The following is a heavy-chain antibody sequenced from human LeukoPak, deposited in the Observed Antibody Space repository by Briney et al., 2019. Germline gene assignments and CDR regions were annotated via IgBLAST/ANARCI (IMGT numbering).Heavy chain of an antibody. CDR2: IYPGDSDT. J-gene: IGHJ3*02. Sequence: GESLKISCKGSGYGFPIYWLGWVRQMPGKGLEWMGIIYPGDSDTRYSPSFQGQVTISADKSISTAYLQWSSLKASDTAMYYCARRYYYDSSGAFDIWGQGTMVTVSS. CDR1: GYGFPIYW. CDR3: ARRYYYDSSGAFDI. D-gene: IGHD3-22*01. V-gene: IGHV5-51*01.